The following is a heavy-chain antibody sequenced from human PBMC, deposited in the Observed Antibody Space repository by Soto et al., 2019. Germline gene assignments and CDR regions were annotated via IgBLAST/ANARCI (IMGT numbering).Heavy chain of an antibody. CDR3: ARSSSSWPHY. V-gene: IGHV3-23*01. Sequence: EEQLLESGGGLVQPGGSLRLSCATSGFTFTAHAMRWVRQAPGKGLVWVSGISDTGAGTYYADSVEGRFTISRDTSKNTLYLQMDSLRAEDRGVYYCARSSSSWPHYWGQGTLVSVSS. J-gene: IGHJ4*02. D-gene: IGHD2-2*01. CDR2: ISDTGAGT. CDR1: GFTFTAHA.